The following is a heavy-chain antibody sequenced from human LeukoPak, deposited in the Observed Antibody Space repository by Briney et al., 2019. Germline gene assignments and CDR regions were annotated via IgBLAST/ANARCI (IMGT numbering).Heavy chain of an antibody. CDR3: ARGRYSYGLDY. D-gene: IGHD5-18*01. J-gene: IGHJ4*02. V-gene: IGHV3-23*01. CDR1: GFSFSSYG. Sequence: PPGGSLRLSCAASGFSFSSYGMSWVRQAPGKGLEWVSVSGSGGSTYYADSVKGRFTISRDNSKNTLYLQMNSLRAEDTAVYYCARGRYSYGLDYWGQGTLVTVSS. CDR2: SGSGGST.